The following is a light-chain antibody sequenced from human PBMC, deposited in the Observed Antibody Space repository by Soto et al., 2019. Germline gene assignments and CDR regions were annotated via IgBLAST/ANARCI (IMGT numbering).Light chain of an antibody. V-gene: IGKV3-11*01. J-gene: IGKJ1*01. CDR3: QQRSNWPRT. Sequence: EIVLTQSPAPLSLSPGERATLSCRASQSVTSYLAWYHQKPGQSPRLLIYDASNRATGIPARFSGSGSGTDFTLTISSLEPEDFAVYYCQQRSNWPRTFGQGTKVEIK. CDR2: DAS. CDR1: QSVTSY.